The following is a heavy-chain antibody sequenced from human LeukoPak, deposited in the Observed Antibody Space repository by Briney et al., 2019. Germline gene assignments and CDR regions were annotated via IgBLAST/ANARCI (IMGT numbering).Heavy chain of an antibody. CDR1: GGSISSYY. CDR3: ARWGTWYVDY. CDR2: IYYRGST. Sequence: SETLSLTCTVSGGSISSYYWSWIRQPPGKGLEWIGYIYYRGSTNYNPSLKSRVTISVDTSKNQFSLRLSSVTAADTAVYYCARWGTWYVDYWGQGTLVTVSS. J-gene: IGHJ4*02. D-gene: IGHD3-16*01. V-gene: IGHV4-59*01.